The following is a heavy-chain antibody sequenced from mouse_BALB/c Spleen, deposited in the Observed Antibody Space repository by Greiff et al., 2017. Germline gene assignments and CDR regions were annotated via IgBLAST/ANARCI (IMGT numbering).Heavy chain of an antibody. CDR1: GFTFSSYG. CDR3: ARQNYDDWYFDV. Sequence: EVKLMESGGDLVKPGGSLKLSCAASGFTFSSYGMSWVRQTPDKRLEWVATISSGGSYTYYPDSVKGRFTISRDNAKNTLYLQMSSLKSEDTAMYYCARQNYDDWYFDVWGAGTTVTVSS. V-gene: IGHV5-6*01. J-gene: IGHJ1*01. CDR2: ISSGGSYT. D-gene: IGHD2-4*01.